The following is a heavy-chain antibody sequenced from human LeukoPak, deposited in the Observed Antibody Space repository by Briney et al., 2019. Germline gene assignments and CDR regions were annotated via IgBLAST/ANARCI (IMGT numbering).Heavy chain of an antibody. CDR2: VSNGGSSSI. CDR3: ARDKSNKGHDC. Sequence: GGSLRLSCAASGFTLSDYYMTWIRQAPGKGLEWVSYVSNGGSSSILYADSVKGRFTVFRDYAKNSLYLQMNSLRANDTGVYYCARDKSNKGHDCWGQGTLVTVSS. J-gene: IGHJ4*02. V-gene: IGHV3-11*01. CDR1: GFTLSDYY.